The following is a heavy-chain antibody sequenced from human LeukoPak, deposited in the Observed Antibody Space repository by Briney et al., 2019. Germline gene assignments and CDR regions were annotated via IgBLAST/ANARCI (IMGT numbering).Heavy chain of an antibody. V-gene: IGHV3-30-3*01. D-gene: IGHD3-16*01. Sequence: GGSLRLSCAASGFTINTYAIHWVRQAPGKGLEWVAVISHDGSNKYYADSVKGRFTVSRDNSKNTLSLQMNSLRIEDTAIYYCARDPWGYWGQGTLVTVSS. J-gene: IGHJ4*02. CDR3: ARDPWGY. CDR1: GFTINTYA. CDR2: ISHDGSNK.